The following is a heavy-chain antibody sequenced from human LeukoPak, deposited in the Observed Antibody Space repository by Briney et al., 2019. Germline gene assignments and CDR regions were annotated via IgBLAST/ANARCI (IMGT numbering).Heavy chain of an antibody. D-gene: IGHD6-19*01. CDR1: GFTLNSYS. CDR3: ARQWSSGWYGNWFDP. Sequence: PGGSLRLSCAASGFTLNSYSMDWVRQAPGKGLEWVSSISSSSDYIYYADSVKGRFTISRGNARNSMYLQMNSLRAEDTAVYYCARQWSSGWYGNWFDPWGQGTLVTVSS. J-gene: IGHJ5*02. V-gene: IGHV3-21*01. CDR2: ISSSSDYI.